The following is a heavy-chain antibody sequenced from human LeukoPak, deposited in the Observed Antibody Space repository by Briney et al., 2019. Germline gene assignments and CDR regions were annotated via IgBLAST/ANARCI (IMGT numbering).Heavy chain of an antibody. CDR3: VKEQASRGYSGPLSGY. CDR2: ISSNGGST. V-gene: IGHV3-64D*06. CDR1: GFTFSSYA. J-gene: IGHJ4*02. Sequence: GGSLRLSCSASGFTFSSYAMHWVRQAPGKGLEYVSAISSNGGSTYYADSVKGRFTISRDNSKNTLYLQMSSLRAEGTAVYYCVKEQASRGYSGPLSGYWGQGTLVTVSS. D-gene: IGHD5-12*01.